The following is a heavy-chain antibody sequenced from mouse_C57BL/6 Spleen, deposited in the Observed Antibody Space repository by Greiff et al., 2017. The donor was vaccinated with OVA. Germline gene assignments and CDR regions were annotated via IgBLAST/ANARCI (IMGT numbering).Heavy chain of an antibody. CDR2: IDPSDSYT. CDR3: ARHYCGNYENYYAMDY. V-gene: IGHV1-59*01. J-gene: IGHJ4*01. CDR1: GYTFTSYW. D-gene: IGHD2-1*01. Sequence: VQLQQPGAELVRPGTSVKLSCKASGYTFTSYWMHWVKQRPGQGLEWIGVIDPSDSYTNYNQKFKGKATLTVDTSSSTAYMKLSSLTSEDSTVYDSARHYCGNYENYYAMDYWGQGTSVTVSS.